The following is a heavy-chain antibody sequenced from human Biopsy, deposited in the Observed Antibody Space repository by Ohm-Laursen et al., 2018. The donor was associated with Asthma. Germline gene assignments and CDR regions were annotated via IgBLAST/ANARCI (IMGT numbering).Heavy chain of an antibody. CDR1: GFTFSSYA. J-gene: IGHJ4*02. CDR2: IKSKTDGGTT. V-gene: IGHV3-15*01. CDR3: TTGIDY. Sequence: SLGLSCSASGFTFSSYAMSWVRQAPGKGLEWVGRIKSKTDGGTTDYAAPVKGRFTISRDDSKNTLYLQMNSLKTEDTAVYYCTTGIDYWGQGTLVTVSS.